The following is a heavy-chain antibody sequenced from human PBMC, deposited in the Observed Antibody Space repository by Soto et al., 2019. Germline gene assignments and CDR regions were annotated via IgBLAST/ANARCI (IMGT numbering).Heavy chain of an antibody. CDR3: THMGGAGLYGMDV. V-gene: IGHV2-5*01. CDR2: VYSNDDK. D-gene: IGHD3-10*01. Sequence: QITLKESGPTLVKPTQTLTLTCTFYGFSLSTIGVGVGWIRQPPGKALEWLALVYSNDDKRFSPSLKSRLTITKDTSKNHVVLTMTNMDTVDTATYYCTHMGGAGLYGMDVWGQGTTVAVSS. J-gene: IGHJ6*02. CDR1: GFSLSTIGVG.